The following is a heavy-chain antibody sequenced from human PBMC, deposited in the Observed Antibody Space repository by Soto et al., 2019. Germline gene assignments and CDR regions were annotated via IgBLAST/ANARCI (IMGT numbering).Heavy chain of an antibody. V-gene: IGHV4-61*01. Sequence: QVQLQESGPGLVKPSETLSLTCTVSGGSVSSGSYYWSWIRQPPGKGLEWIGYIYYSGSTNYNPSLKSRVNISVDTSKNQFSLKLSSVTAADTAVYYCARLTTLNYDIVTGYYPYYFDYWGQGTLVTVSS. J-gene: IGHJ4*02. CDR1: GGSVSSGSYY. CDR3: ARLTTLNYDIVTGYYPYYFDY. D-gene: IGHD3-9*01. CDR2: IYYSGST.